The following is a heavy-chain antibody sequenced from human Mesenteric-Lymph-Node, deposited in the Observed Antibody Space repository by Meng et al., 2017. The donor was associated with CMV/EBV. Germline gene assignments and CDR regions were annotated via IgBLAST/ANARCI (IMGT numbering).Heavy chain of an antibody. CDR1: GGSISGGGSY. CDR2: IYYSGST. D-gene: IGHD3-10*01. Sequence: TCSVSGGSISGGGSYWSWIRQHPGKGLEWIGYIYYSGSTYYNPSLKSRLTISVDTSKNQFSLELNSVTAADTAVYYCAKSGAYDFDYWGQGTLVTVSS. V-gene: IGHV4-31*02. J-gene: IGHJ4*02. CDR3: AKSGAYDFDY.